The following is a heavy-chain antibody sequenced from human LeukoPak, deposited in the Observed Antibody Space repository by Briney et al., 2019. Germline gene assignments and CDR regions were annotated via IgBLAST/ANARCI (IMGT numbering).Heavy chain of an antibody. V-gene: IGHV1-24*01. J-gene: IGHJ4*02. Sequence: WASVKVSCNISGYTLTDFSMHWVRQAPGKGLEWMGGFNREDDEPIYAPHFRGRVTVTEDTSTDTAYMELSSLRSEDTAVYYCATLDSYYDNSGRPLIPDWGQGTLVTVSS. CDR2: FNREDDEP. D-gene: IGHD3-22*01. CDR1: GYTLTDFS. CDR3: ATLDSYYDNSGRPLIPD.